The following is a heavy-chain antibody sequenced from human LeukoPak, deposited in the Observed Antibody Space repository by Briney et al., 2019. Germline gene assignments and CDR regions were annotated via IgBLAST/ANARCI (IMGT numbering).Heavy chain of an antibody. D-gene: IGHD5-12*01. CDR1: GFTFSSYS. CDR3: ARAGSGYDYDY. V-gene: IGHV3-21*01. CDR2: ISSSSSYI. J-gene: IGHJ4*02. Sequence: GGSLRLSCAASGFTFSSYSMNWVRQAPGKGLEWVSSISSSSSYIYYADSVKGRFTISRDNAKNSLYLQMSSLRAEDTAVYYCARAGSGYDYDYWGQGTLVTVSS.